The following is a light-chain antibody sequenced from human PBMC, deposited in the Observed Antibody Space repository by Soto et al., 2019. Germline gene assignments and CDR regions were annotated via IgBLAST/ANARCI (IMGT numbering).Light chain of an antibody. CDR2: GAS. CDR1: HRVSSN. J-gene: IGKJ1*01. V-gene: IGKV3-15*01. Sequence: EIVMTQSPAPLSVSPGERPTLSCSASHRVSSNVAWYQQKPGQAPRLLIYGASNRATGIPDRFSGSGSGTEFTLTISRLQSEDFAVYYCQQYNNWPPWTFGQGTKVDI. CDR3: QQYNNWPPWT.